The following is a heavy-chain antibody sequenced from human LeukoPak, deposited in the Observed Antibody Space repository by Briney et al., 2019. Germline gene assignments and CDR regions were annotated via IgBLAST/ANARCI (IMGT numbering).Heavy chain of an antibody. D-gene: IGHD5-12*01. J-gene: IGHJ6*03. CDR1: GFTFSSYA. Sequence: RGSLRLSCAASGFTFSSYAMHWVRQAPGKGLEWVAVISYDGSNKYYADSVKGRFTISRDNSKNTLYLQMNSLRAEDTAVYYCARGGYSGYDYSPLYYYYMDVWGKGTTVTVSS. CDR3: ARGGYSGYDYSPLYYYYMDV. V-gene: IGHV3-30*04. CDR2: ISYDGSNK.